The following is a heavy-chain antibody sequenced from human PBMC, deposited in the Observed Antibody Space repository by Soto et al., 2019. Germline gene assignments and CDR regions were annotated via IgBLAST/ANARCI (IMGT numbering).Heavy chain of an antibody. Sequence: EVQLVESGGGLVKPGGSLRLSCAASGFTFSDAWMNWVRQAPGKGLEWVGRIKSKAGGGAIDYAAPVKGRLTISRDDSKDTLYLQINSLKTEDTAVYYCTTDGYFGGVVVAFYFRGQGTMITVSS. V-gene: IGHV3-15*07. CDR2: IKSKAGGGAI. D-gene: IGHD3-10*01. CDR3: TTDGYFGGVVVAFYF. J-gene: IGHJ3*01. CDR1: GFTFSDAW.